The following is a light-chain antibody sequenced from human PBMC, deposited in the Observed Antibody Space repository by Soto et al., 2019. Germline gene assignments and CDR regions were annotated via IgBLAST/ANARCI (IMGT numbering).Light chain of an antibody. V-gene: IGLV1-51*01. Sequence: QSVVTQPHSVSAAPGQKVSICCLGSSSNIGGNSVFWYQQLPGPAPKILISDDTKRPPGIPDTFSCSKSGTSATLCITGFQTGDEADHYCGSWDSSLTAYVVGT. CDR3: GSWDSSLTAYV. CDR1: SSNIGGNS. CDR2: DDT. J-gene: IGLJ1*01.